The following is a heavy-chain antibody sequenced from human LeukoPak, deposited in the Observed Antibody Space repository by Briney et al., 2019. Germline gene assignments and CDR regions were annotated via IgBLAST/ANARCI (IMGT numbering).Heavy chain of an antibody. Sequence: ASVKVSCKASGGTFSSYAISWVRQAPGQGLEWMGGIIPIFGTANYAQKFQGRVTITADEPTSTAYMELSSLRSEDTAVYYCAREGSYYYFDYWGQGTLVTVSS. J-gene: IGHJ4*02. V-gene: IGHV1-69*13. D-gene: IGHD1-26*01. CDR3: AREGSYYYFDY. CDR2: IIPIFGTA. CDR1: GGTFSSYA.